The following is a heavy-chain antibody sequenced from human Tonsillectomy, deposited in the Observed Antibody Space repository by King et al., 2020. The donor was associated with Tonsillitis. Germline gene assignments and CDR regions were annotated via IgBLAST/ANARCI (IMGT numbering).Heavy chain of an antibody. CDR1: GFTFSSYG. V-gene: IGHV3-30*02. D-gene: IGHD2-21*01. CDR2: IRFDESIK. CDR3: AKDAIAYFDY. J-gene: IGHJ4*02. Sequence: VQLVESGGGVVQPAGGSLRLSCAASGFTFSSYGMHWVRQAPGKGLEWVAFIRFDESIKYYADSVKGRFTISRGNSKNTLYLQMNSLRAEDTAVYYCAKDAIAYFDYWGQGTLVTVSS.